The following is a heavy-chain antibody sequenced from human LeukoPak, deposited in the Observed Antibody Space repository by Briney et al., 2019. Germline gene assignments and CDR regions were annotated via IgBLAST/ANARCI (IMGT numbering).Heavy chain of an antibody. D-gene: IGHD6-19*01. Sequence: GGSLRLSCAASGFTLISYAMSWVRQAPGKGLEWVSAISGSGGSTYYADSVKGRFTISRDNSKNTLYLQMNSLRAEDTAVYYCAKLYSSGINAFDYWGQGTLVTVSS. CDR3: AKLYSSGINAFDY. J-gene: IGHJ4*02. CDR1: GFTLISYA. CDR2: ISGSGGST. V-gene: IGHV3-23*01.